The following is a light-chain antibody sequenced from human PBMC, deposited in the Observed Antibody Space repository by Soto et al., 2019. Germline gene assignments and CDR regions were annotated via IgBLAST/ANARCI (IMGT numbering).Light chain of an antibody. CDR3: QTWGTGVV. J-gene: IGLJ2*01. Sequence: QLVLTQSPSASASLGASVKLTCTLSSGHSSDAIAWHQQQPEKGPRYFMKVNSDGSHSKGDGIPDRFSGSSSGAERYLTISSLQSEDEADYYCQTWGTGVVFGGGTKLTVL. CDR1: SGHSSDA. V-gene: IGLV4-69*01. CDR2: VNSDGSH.